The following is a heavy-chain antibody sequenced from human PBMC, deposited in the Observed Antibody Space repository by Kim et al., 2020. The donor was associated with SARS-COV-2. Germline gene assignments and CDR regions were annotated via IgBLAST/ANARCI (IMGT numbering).Heavy chain of an antibody. Sequence: GESLKISCQGSGYSFTSYWISWVRQMPGKGLEWMGRIDPSDSYTNYSPSFQGHVTISADKSISTAYLQWSSLKASDTAMYYCATAGGYDFPSDGMDFCGHGTPVTVSS. D-gene: IGHD5-12*01. CDR2: IDPSDSYT. CDR3: ATAGGYDFPSDGMDF. V-gene: IGHV5-10-1*01. J-gene: IGHJ6*02. CDR1: GYSFTSYW.